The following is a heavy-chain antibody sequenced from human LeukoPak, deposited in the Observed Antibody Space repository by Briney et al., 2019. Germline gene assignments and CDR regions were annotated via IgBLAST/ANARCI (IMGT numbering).Heavy chain of an antibody. CDR1: GFTFSSYG. CDR2: IWYDGSNK. V-gene: IGHV3-33*01. J-gene: IGHJ4*02. D-gene: IGHD2-21*02. CDR3: ARDERLAYCGGDCSSFDY. Sequence: GGSLRLSCAASGFTFSSYGMHWVRQAPGKGLEWVAVIWYDGSNKYYADSVKGRFTISRDNSKNTLYLQMSSLRAEDTAVYYCARDERLAYCGGDCSSFDYWGQGTLVTVSS.